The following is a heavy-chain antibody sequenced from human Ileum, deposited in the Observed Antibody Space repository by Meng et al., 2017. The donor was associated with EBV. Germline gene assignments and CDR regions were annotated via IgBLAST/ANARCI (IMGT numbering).Heavy chain of an antibody. D-gene: IGHD6-19*01. J-gene: IGHJ4*02. V-gene: IGHV4-4*02. CDR1: GGSSSSRNC. CDR2: IYHSGST. CDR3: ARVGQWLPIDY. Sequence: QVLLQGSGPGLVAPSGTLSLTCAVSGGSSSSRNCWSWVRQPPGKGLEWIGEIYHSGSTNYNPSLKSRVTMSVDKSKNQFSLNLSSVTAADTAVYYCARVGQWLPIDYWGQGTLVTVSS.